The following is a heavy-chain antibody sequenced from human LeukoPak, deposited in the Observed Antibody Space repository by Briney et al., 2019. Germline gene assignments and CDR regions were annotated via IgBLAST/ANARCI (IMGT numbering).Heavy chain of an antibody. CDR3: ARELLWFGELSFGMDV. CDR1: GFTFSSYS. Sequence: GGSLRLSCAASGFTFSSYSMNWVRQAPGKGLEWVSYVSSSSRTIYYADSVKGRFTTSRDNAKNSLYLQMNSLRAEDTAVYYCARELLWFGELSFGMDVWGQGTTVTVSS. CDR2: VSSSSRTI. J-gene: IGHJ6*02. V-gene: IGHV3-48*01. D-gene: IGHD3-10*01.